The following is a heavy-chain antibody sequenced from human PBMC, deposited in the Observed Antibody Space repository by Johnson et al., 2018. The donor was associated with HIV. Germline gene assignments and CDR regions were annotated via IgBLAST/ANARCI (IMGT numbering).Heavy chain of an antibody. J-gene: IGHJ3*02. CDR2: ISYDGSNK. CDR1: GFTFSSYA. CDR3: ARDWRGDSSGYYYFFSFDI. Sequence: QMQLVESGGGLVQPGGSLRLSCAASGFTFSSYAMHWVRQAPGKGLEWVAVISYDGSNKYYADSVKGRFTISRDNSKNTLYLQMNSLRAEDTAVYYCARDWRGDSSGYYYFFSFDIWGQGTMVTVSS. D-gene: IGHD3-22*01. V-gene: IGHV3-30-3*01.